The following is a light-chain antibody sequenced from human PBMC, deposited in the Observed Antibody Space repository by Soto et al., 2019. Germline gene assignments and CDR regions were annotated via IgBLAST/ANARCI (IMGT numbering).Light chain of an antibody. CDR1: QGISNY. V-gene: IGKV1-27*01. J-gene: IGKJ4*01. CDR2: AAS. Sequence: DIKMTQSPSSLSASVGDRVTITCRASQGISNYLAWYQQKPGKVPKLLIYAASTLQSGVPSRFSGSGSGTDFTLTISSLQTEDVATYYCQKYNSAPLTLGGGTKVEIK. CDR3: QKYNSAPLT.